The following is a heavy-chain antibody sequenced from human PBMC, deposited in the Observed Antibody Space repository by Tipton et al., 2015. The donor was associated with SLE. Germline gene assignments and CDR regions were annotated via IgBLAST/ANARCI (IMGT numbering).Heavy chain of an antibody. J-gene: IGHJ4*02. CDR2: IRYDGSNK. D-gene: IGHD6-19*01. Sequence: SLRLSCAASGFTFSSYGMNWVRQAPGKGLEWVAFIRYDGSNKYYADSVKGRFTISRDNSKNTLYLQMNSLRAEDTAVYYCAKDSGSGGDYFAYSGQGTLGTVSS. CDR3: AKDSGSGGDYFAY. CDR1: GFTFSSYG. V-gene: IGHV3-30*02.